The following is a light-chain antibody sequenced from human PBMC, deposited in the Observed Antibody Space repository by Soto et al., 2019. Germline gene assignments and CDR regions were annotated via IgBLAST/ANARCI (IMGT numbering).Light chain of an antibody. V-gene: IGLV2-23*01. CDR2: EGT. Sequence: QSVLTQPASVSGSPGQSITISCTGTSSDVVNDLLVSWYQQQPGKAPKLMIYEGTKRPAGVSDRFSGSKSGNTASLTISGLQAEDEADYYCCSYVGATTYVFGTGTKVTVL. CDR1: SSDVVNDLL. CDR3: CSYVGATTYV. J-gene: IGLJ1*01.